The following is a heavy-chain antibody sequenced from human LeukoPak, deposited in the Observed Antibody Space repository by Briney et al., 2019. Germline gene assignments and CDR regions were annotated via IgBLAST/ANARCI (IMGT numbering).Heavy chain of an antibody. CDR2: IYYSGST. J-gene: IGHJ2*01. V-gene: IGHV4-59*08. CDR1: GGSFSGYY. Sequence: NPSETLSLTCAVYGGSFSGYYWSWVRQPPGKGLEWIGYIYYSGSTTYNPSLKSRVTISVDTSKNQFSLKLSSVTAADTAVYYCARRTYFDLWGRGTLVTVSS. CDR3: ARRTYFDL.